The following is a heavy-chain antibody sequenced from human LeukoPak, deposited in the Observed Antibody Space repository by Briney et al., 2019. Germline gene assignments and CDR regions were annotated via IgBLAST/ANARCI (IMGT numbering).Heavy chain of an antibody. CDR3: ATGRDPYKTGH. Sequence: PSETLSLTCTVSGGSISSYYWSWIRQPPGKGLEWIGVICDNGHTDYNPSLQSRVTISVDTSKRQFSLKLSSLAAADTAVYYCATGRDPYKTGHWGQGTLVTVSS. CDR2: ICDNGHT. J-gene: IGHJ4*02. V-gene: IGHV4-59*01. CDR1: GGSISSYY. D-gene: IGHD3-10*01.